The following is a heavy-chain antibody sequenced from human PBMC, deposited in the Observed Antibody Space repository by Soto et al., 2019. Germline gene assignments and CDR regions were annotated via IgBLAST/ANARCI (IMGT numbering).Heavy chain of an antibody. CDR3: ARVVVVVAATPAANWFDP. D-gene: IGHD2-15*01. Sequence: QVQLQQWGAGLLKPSETLSLTCAVYGGSFSGYYWSWIRQPPGKGLEWIGEINHSGSTNYNPSLKRRVTISVDTSKTQFSRKLSPVTAAATAVYYCARVVVVVAATPAANWFDPWGQGTLVTVSS. CDR2: INHSGST. V-gene: IGHV4-34*01. J-gene: IGHJ5*02. CDR1: GGSFSGYY.